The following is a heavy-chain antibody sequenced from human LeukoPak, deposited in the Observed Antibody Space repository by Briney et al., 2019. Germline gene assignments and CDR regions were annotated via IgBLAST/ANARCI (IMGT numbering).Heavy chain of an antibody. V-gene: IGHV1-69*01. D-gene: IGHD1-26*01. Sequence: SVKVSCKASGGTFSSYAISWVRQAPGQGLEWMGGIIPIFGTANYAQKFQGRVTITADESTSTAYMELSSLRSEDTAVYYCATESYSGSYLYAFDIWGQGTMVTVSS. J-gene: IGHJ3*02. CDR1: GGTFSSYA. CDR3: ATESYSGSYLYAFDI. CDR2: IIPIFGTA.